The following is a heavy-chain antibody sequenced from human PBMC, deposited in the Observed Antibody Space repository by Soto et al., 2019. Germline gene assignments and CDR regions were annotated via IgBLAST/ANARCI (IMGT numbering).Heavy chain of an antibody. D-gene: IGHD3-22*01. CDR1: GGSISSGGYY. Sequence: PSETLSLTCTVSGGSISSGGYYWSWIRQHPGKGLEWIGYIYYSGSTYYNPSLKSRVTISVETSKNQFSLKLSSVTAADTAVYYFARDKISYYYDSSGYYYPLPKRPDAFDIWGQGTMVTVSS. CDR3: ARDKISYYYDSSGYYYPLPKRPDAFDI. CDR2: IYYSGST. J-gene: IGHJ3*02. V-gene: IGHV4-31*03.